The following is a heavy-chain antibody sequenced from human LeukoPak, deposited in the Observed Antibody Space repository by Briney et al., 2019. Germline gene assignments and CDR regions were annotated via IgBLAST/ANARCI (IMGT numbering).Heavy chain of an antibody. V-gene: IGHV1-69*01. CDR1: GGTFSSYA. CDR3: ASVRVPAAKNYYYYMDV. J-gene: IGHJ6*03. CDR2: IIPIFGTA. Sequence: SVKVSCKASGGTFSSYAISWVRQAPGQGLEWMGGIIPIFGTANYAQKLQGRVTITADESTSTAYMELSSLRSEDTAVYYCASVRVPAAKNYYYYMDVWGKETTVTISS. D-gene: IGHD2-2*01.